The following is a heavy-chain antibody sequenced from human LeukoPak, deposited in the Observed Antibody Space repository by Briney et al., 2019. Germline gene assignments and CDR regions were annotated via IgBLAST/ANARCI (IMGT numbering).Heavy chain of an antibody. D-gene: IGHD4-17*01. CDR1: GGSFSGYY. CDR3: ARRSYGDYGPNWFDP. V-gene: IGHV4-34*01. J-gene: IGHJ5*02. Sequence: PSETLSLTCAVYGGSFSGYYWSWIRQPPGKGLEWFGEINHSGSTNYNPSLKSRVTISVDTSKNQFSLKLSSVTAADTAVYYCARRSYGDYGPNWFDPWGQGTLVTVSS. CDR2: INHSGST.